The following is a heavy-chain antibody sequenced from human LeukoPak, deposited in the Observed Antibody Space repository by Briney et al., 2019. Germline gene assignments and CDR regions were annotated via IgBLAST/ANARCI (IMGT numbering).Heavy chain of an antibody. D-gene: IGHD1-26*01. CDR2: MYKDGSEK. CDR1: GFTFSISW. CDR3: ARGGVSGGFDY. V-gene: IGHV3-7*03. Sequence: PGGSLRLSCATSGFTFSISWMTWVRQAPGKGLEWVAFMYKDGSEKNCVDSVQGRFTISRDDAKNSLFLQMNSLRAEDTAVYYCARGGVSGGFDYWGQGTLVTVSS. J-gene: IGHJ4*02.